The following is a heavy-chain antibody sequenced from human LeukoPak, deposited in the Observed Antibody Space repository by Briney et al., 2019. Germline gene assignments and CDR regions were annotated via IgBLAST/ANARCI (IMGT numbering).Heavy chain of an antibody. CDR2: ISAYNGNT. J-gene: IGHJ4*02. CDR3: ARVQTTVTD. V-gene: IGHV1-18*01. D-gene: IGHD4-17*01. Sequence: ASVKVSCKTSGYTFTRYAVNWVRQAPGQGLEWMGWISAYNGNTNYAQKLQGRVTMTTDTSTSTAYMELRSLRSDDTAVYYCARVQTTVTDWGQGTLVTVSS. CDR1: GYTFTRYA.